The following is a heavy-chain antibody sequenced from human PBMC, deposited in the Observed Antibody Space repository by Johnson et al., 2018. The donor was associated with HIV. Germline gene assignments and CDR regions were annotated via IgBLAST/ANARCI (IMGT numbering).Heavy chain of an antibody. Sequence: EVQLVESGGGLVQPGGSLRLSCAASGFTVSRNYMNWVRQAPGKGLEWVSVIYSGGDTYYAESVKGRFTISRDNFKNTLFLQMNSLRVEDTAVYYCARDLYSNSWYQSDAFDIWGQGTMVTVSS. CDR1: GFTVSRNY. J-gene: IGHJ3*02. V-gene: IGHV3-66*01. CDR3: ARDLYSNSWYQSDAFDI. CDR2: IYSGGDT. D-gene: IGHD6-13*01.